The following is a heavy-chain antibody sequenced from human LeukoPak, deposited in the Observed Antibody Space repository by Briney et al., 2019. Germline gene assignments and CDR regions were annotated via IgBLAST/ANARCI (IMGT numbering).Heavy chain of an antibody. J-gene: IGHJ4*02. V-gene: IGHV1-8*03. D-gene: IGHD1-26*01. CDR1: GYTFTSYY. CDR3: ARGRRGSYYGY. Sequence: ASVKVSCKASGYTFTSYYMHWVRQAPGQGLEWMGRMNPNSGNTGYAQKFQGRVTITRNTSISTAYMELSSLRSEDTAVYYCARGRRGSYYGYWGQGTLVTVSS. CDR2: MNPNSGNT.